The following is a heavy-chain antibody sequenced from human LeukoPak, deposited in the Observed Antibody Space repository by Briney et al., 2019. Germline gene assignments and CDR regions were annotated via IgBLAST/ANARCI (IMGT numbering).Heavy chain of an antibody. Sequence: PSETLSLTCTVSGYSISSGYYWGWIRQPPGKGLEWIGSIYHSGSTYYNPSLKSRVTISVDTSKNQFSLKLSSVTAADTAVYYCAMEYYYDSSGYLRLAFDIWGQGTMVTVSS. J-gene: IGHJ3*02. V-gene: IGHV4-38-2*02. D-gene: IGHD3-22*01. CDR1: GYSISSGYY. CDR2: IYHSGST. CDR3: AMEYYYDSSGYLRLAFDI.